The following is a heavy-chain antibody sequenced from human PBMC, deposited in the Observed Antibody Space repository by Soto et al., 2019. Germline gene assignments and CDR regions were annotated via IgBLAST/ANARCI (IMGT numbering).Heavy chain of an antibody. CDR1: GEFVSSGHYY. CDR3: ARVGRGPATSAVAAFDI. Sequence: QVQLQQWGAGLLKPSETLSLTCAVSGEFVSSGHYYWSWIRQPPGEGLEWIGEMSHSGGTHFNPSLTSRVIISVDTSKNQFSLKMSSVTAADTALYYCARVGRGPATSAVAAFDIWGPGTMVSVSS. CDR2: MSHSGGT. V-gene: IGHV4-34*01. D-gene: IGHD2-15*01. J-gene: IGHJ3*02.